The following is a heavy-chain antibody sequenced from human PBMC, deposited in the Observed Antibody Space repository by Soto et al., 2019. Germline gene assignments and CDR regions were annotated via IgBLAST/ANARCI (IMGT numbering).Heavy chain of an antibody. CDR3: AKEVLRPYYYYGMDV. J-gene: IGHJ6*02. Sequence: AGGSLRLSCAASGFTFDDYAMHWVRQAPGKGLEWVSGISWNSGSIGYADSVKGRFTISRDNAKNSLYLQMNSLRAEDTALYYCAKEVLRPYYYYGMDVWGQGTTVTVSS. CDR1: GFTFDDYA. V-gene: IGHV3-9*01. CDR2: ISWNSGSI.